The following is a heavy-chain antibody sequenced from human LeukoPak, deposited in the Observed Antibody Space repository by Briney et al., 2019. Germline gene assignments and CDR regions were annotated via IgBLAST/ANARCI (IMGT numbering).Heavy chain of an antibody. D-gene: IGHD3-22*01. J-gene: IGHJ4*02. CDR2: ISSSSSYI. V-gene: IGHV3-21*01. CDR3: ARVAYYYDSSGYYFDY. Sequence: PGGSLRLSRAASTFTFSTYGMHWVRQAPGKGLEWVSSISSSSSYIYYADSVKGRFTISRDNAKNTLYLQMNSLRAEDTAVYYCARVAYYYDSSGYYFDYWGQGTLVTVSS. CDR1: TFTFSTYG.